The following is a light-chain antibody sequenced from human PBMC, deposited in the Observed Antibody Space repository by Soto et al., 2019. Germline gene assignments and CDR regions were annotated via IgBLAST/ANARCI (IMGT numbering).Light chain of an antibody. CDR1: QNINNN. CDR2: GAS. J-gene: IGKJ4*01. V-gene: IGKV3D-15*01. Sequence: EIVMTQSPATLSVSPGERATLSCRASQNINNNLAWYQQKPGQVPRLLIYGASTRATGIPARFSGSGSGTEFTLTISSLQSEDFAVYYCQQYNNWPLTFGGGTKVEIK. CDR3: QQYNNWPLT.